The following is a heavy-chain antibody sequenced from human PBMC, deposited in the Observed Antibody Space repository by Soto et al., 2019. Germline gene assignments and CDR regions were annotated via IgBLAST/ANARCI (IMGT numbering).Heavy chain of an antibody. CDR3: AASYGNAWYNY. CDR1: GNSVTSHY. D-gene: IGHD6-13*01. Sequence: XXTLSLPFSFSGNSVTSHYLPWILQSPEKGLEWIGYMHYSGFSHYNPPLTSRLTISVDRSKNQFTLQLTPVTVVDTAVCYCAASYGNAWYNYWGQGTQVTVSS. J-gene: IGHJ4*02. V-gene: IGHV4-59*02. CDR2: MHYSGFS.